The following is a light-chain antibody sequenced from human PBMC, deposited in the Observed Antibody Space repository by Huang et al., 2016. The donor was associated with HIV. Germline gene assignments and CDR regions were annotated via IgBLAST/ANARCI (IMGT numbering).Light chain of an antibody. Sequence: DIVMTQSPLFLSVSPGEPASMSCTSSQSLLHSRTFNYLDWYRQRPGQSQQLLIYLASNQASGVPVRFSGSGSGTNFTLRISAVEPEDAATYYCMQSLQTPRAFGQGTRVEVK. CDR1: QSLLHSRTFNY. CDR3: MQSLQTPRA. J-gene: IGKJ1*01. CDR2: LAS. V-gene: IGKV2-28*01.